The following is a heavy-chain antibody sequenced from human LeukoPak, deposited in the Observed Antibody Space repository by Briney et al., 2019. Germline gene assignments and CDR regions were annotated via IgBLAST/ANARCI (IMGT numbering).Heavy chain of an antibody. V-gene: IGHV3-53*01. CDR3: ARGGSGSYRFDY. CDR2: IYSGGRT. Sequence: GGSLRLSCVASGFNVNNNYMSWVGQAPGKGLEWVSVIYSGGRTYYADSVKGRLTISRDNSENTLYLQINSLRAEDMAVYYCARGGSGSYRFDYWGQGTLVTVSS. D-gene: IGHD1-26*01. CDR1: GFNVNNNY. J-gene: IGHJ4*02.